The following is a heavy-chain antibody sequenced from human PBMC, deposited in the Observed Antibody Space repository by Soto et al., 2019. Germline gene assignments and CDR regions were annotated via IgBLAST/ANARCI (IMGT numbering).Heavy chain of an antibody. CDR3: AKDREAAPYYYGMDV. D-gene: IGHD6-6*01. CDR1: GFTFSSYG. CDR2: ISYDGSNK. J-gene: IGHJ6*02. V-gene: IGHV3-30*18. Sequence: GGSLRLSCAASGFTFSSYGMHWVRQAPGKGLDWVAVISYDGSNKFYADSVKGRFTISRDNSKNTLYLQMNSLRAEDTAVYYCAKDREAAPYYYGMDVWGQGTTVTLSS.